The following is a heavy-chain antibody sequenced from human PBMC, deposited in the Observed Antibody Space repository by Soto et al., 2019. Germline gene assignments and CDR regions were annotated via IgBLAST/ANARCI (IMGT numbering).Heavy chain of an antibody. CDR2: IYYSGST. J-gene: IGHJ6*03. CDR1: GGSISSYY. CDR3: ARGGGATAARLVFGFGTSPYYYYMDV. V-gene: IGHV4-59*01. Sequence: SETLSLTCTVSGGSISSYYWSWIRQPPGKGLEWIGYIYYSGSTNYNPSLKSRVTISVDTSKNQFSLKLGSVTAADTAVYYCARGGGATAARLVFGFGTSPYYYYMDVWGKGTTVTVSS. D-gene: IGHD6-6*01.